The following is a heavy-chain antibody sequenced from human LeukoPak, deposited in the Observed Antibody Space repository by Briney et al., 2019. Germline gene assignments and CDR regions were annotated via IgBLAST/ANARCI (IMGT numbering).Heavy chain of an antibody. CDR3: ARDDPYCGGDCYSRDFDY. CDR1: GFTFSSYW. D-gene: IGHD2-21*02. CDR2: INSDGSST. Sequence: PGGSLRLSCAASGFTFSSYWMHSVRQAPGKGLVWVSRINSDGSSTSYADSVKGRFTISRDNAKNTLYLQMNSLRAEDTAVYYCARDDPYCGGDCYSRDFDYWGQGTLVTVSS. V-gene: IGHV3-74*01. J-gene: IGHJ4*02.